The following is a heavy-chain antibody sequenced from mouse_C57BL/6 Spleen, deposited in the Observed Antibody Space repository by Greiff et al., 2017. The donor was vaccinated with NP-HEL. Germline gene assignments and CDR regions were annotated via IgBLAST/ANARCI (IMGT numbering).Heavy chain of an antibody. CDR3: ARLNWEDYFDY. D-gene: IGHD4-1*02. J-gene: IGHJ2*01. CDR2: IRNKANGYTT. V-gene: IGHV7-3*01. Sequence: EVQLVESGGGLVQPGGSLSLSCAASGFTFTDYYMSWVRQPPGKALEWLGFIRNKANGYTTEYSASVKGRFTISRDNSQSILYLQMNALRAEDSATYYCARLNWEDYFDYWGQGTTLTVSS. CDR1: GFTFTDYY.